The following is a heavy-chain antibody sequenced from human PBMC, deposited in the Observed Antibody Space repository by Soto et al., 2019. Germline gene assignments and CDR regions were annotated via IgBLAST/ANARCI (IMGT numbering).Heavy chain of an antibody. V-gene: IGHV5-10-1*01. CDR1: GYSFTSYW. J-gene: IGHJ6*02. Sequence: PGESLKISCKGSGYSFTSYWIGWVRQMPGKGLEWMGIIYPSDSYTNYSPSFQGHVTISADKSISTAYLQWSSLKASDTAMYYCATIPKSDYYYYGMDVWGQGTTVTVSS. CDR3: ATIPKSDYYYYGMDV. CDR2: IYPSDSYT.